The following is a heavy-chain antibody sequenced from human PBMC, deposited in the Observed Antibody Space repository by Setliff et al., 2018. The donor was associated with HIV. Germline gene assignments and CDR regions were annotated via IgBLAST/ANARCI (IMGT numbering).Heavy chain of an antibody. Sequence: ASVKVSCKASGYTFSSNDINWVRQATGQGLEWMGWMNPNSGNTGYAQKFQGRVTMTRETSISTAYMELNNLKFEDTAVYYCARARRDSYDRGRRNHYYIDVWGKGTTVTVSS. CDR2: MNPNSGNT. D-gene: IGHD3-22*01. CDR3: ARARRDSYDRGRRNHYYIDV. J-gene: IGHJ6*03. V-gene: IGHV1-8*01. CDR1: GYTFSSND.